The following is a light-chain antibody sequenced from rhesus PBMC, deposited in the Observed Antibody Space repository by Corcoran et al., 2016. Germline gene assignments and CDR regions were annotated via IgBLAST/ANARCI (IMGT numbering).Light chain of an antibody. CDR2: GAS. CDR3: QQYSNWPLT. J-gene: IGKJ4*01. V-gene: IGKV3S9*01. CDR1: QSVSSD. Sequence: ETVVTQSPATLALSPGERATLSCRAVQSVSSDVAWYQPTPDQAPRLRIYGASSRATGIPDRFSGSGSGTDFTLTISSLEPDYFAVYYCQQYSNWPLTFGGGTKVEIK.